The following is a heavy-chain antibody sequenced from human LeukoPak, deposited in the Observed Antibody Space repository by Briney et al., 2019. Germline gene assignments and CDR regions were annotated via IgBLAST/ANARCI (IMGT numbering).Heavy chain of an antibody. CDR1: GFTFSSYE. J-gene: IGHJ4*02. CDR3: AGGGGYYV. V-gene: IGHV3-48*03. CDR2: ISTSGTNI. Sequence: PGGSLRLSCAASGFTFSSYEMNWVRQAPGKGLEWVSFISTSGTNIYYADSVKGRFTISRDNAKHSLYLQMNSLRAEDTAVYYCAGGGGYYVWGQGALVTVSS. D-gene: IGHD3-22*01.